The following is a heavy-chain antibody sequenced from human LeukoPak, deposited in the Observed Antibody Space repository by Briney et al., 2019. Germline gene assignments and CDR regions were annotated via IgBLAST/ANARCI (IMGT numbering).Heavy chain of an antibody. J-gene: IGHJ6*02. Sequence: PGGSLRLSCAASGFTFSSYSMNWVRQAPGKGLEWVSSISSSSSYIYYADSVKGRFTISRDNAKDSLYLQMNSLRAEDTAVYYCAKVPQYSSGWAYYYYGMDVWGQGTTVTVSS. CDR1: GFTFSSYS. V-gene: IGHV3-21*01. CDR2: ISSSSSYI. CDR3: AKVPQYSSGWAYYYYGMDV. D-gene: IGHD6-19*01.